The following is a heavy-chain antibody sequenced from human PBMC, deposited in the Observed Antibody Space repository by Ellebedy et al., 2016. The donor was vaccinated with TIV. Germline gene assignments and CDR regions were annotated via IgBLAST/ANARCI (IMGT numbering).Heavy chain of an antibody. CDR1: RGSFSNYY. CDR3: ARGNRVDY. D-gene: IGHD2/OR15-2a*01. J-gene: IGHJ4*02. CDR2: IHHSGSS. V-gene: IGHV4-59*08. Sequence: SETLSLXXTLSRGSFSNYYWTWIRQSPGKGLEWIGYIHHSGSSSYNPSLKSRVTMSVDTSKNQFSLKLSSVTAADTAVYYCARGNRVDYWGQGTLVTVSS.